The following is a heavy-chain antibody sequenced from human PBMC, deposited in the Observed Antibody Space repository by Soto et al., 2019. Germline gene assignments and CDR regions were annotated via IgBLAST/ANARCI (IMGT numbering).Heavy chain of an antibody. CDR1: GGSTSSDNY. CDR2: IYYSGNT. D-gene: IGHD2-15*01. CDR3: ARTDIWAY. Sequence: SSETLSLTCTVSGGSTSSDNYWSWIRQPPGKGLEWIGHIYYSGNTDYNPSLKSRLAISIDTSKNQFSQKLSSVTAADTAVYYCARTDIWAYWGQGTLVTVSS. J-gene: IGHJ4*02. V-gene: IGHV4-30-4*01.